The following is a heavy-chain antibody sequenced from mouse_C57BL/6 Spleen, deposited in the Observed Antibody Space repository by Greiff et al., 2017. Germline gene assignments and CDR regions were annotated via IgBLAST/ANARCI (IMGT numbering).Heavy chain of an antibody. D-gene: IGHD4-1*01. V-gene: IGHV10-1*01. Sequence: EVQLQESGGGLVQPKGSLKLSCAASGFSFNTYAMNWVRPAPGKGLEWVARIRSKSNNYATYYADSVKDRFTISRDDSESMLYLQMNNMKTEDTAMYYCVSLTAPFAYWGQGTLVTVSA. J-gene: IGHJ3*01. CDR1: GFSFNTYA. CDR3: VSLTAPFAY. CDR2: IRSKSNNYAT.